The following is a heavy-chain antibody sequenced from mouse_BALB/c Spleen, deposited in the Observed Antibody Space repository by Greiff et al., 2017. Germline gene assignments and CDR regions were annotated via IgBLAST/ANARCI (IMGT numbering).Heavy chain of an antibody. CDR3: ARGDYDGYYGYAMDY. CDR1: GFTFSSYA. D-gene: IGHD2-3*01. Sequence: EVKLVESGGGLVKPGGSLKLSCAASGFTFSSYAMSWVRQTPEKRLEWVASISSGGSTYYPDSVKGRFTITRDNARNILYLQMSSLRSEDTAMYYCARGDYDGYYGYAMDYWGQGTSVTVSS. CDR2: ISSGGST. J-gene: IGHJ4*01. V-gene: IGHV5-6-5*01.